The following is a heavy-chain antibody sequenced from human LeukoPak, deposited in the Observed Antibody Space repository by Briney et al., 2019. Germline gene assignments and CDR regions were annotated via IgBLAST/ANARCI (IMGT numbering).Heavy chain of an antibody. CDR1: GYTFSNYA. CDR2: INAGDGDT. J-gene: IGHJ3*02. Sequence: ASVKVSCKASGYTFSNYAVHWVRQAPGQRLEWMGRINAGDGDTNYSQKFQGRVTITRDTSVSTAHMELSSLRSEDTALYYCARESYGGYQFDIWGQGTVVTVSS. V-gene: IGHV1-3*01. D-gene: IGHD4-23*01. CDR3: ARESYGGYQFDI.